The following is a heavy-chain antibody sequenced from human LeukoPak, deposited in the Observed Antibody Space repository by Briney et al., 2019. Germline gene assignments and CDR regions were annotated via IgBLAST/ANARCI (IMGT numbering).Heavy chain of an antibody. CDR3: ARADVDSVIGAFDI. D-gene: IGHD2-21*01. CDR1: GGSISSYY. V-gene: IGHV4-4*07. J-gene: IGHJ3*02. CDR2: IYTSAST. Sequence: SETLSLTCTVSGGSISSYYWSWIRQPAGKGLEWIGRIYTSASTNYNPSLKSRVTMSVDTSKNKFSLKLSSVSAADTAVYYCARADVDSVIGAFDIWGQGTMVTVSS.